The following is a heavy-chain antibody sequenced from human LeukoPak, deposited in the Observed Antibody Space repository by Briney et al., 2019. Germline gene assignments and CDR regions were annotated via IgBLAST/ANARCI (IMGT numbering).Heavy chain of an antibody. V-gene: IGHV3-7*03. Sequence: GGSLRLSCSASGFTFSTYWMSWVRQAPGKGLEWVASINHNGNVNYYVDSVKGRFTISRDNAKNSLYLQMSNMRAEDTAVYFCARGGGLDVWGQGATVTVSS. CDR2: INHNGNVN. J-gene: IGHJ6*02. D-gene: IGHD3-16*01. CDR1: GFTFSTYW. CDR3: ARGGGLDV.